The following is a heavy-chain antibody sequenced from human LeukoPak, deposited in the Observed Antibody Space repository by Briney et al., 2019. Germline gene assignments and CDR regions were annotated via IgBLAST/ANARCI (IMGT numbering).Heavy chain of an antibody. CDR3: ARGNSHSFDY. CDR1: GFTLSSYW. J-gene: IGHJ4*02. CDR2: INSDGSST. V-gene: IGHV3-74*01. Sequence: GGSLKLSCAASGFTLSSYWMHWVRQTPGKGPVWVSRINSDGSSTSYADSVKGRFTISRDNAKNTLYLQMNSLRAEDTAVYYCARGNSHSFDYWGKGALVTVSS. D-gene: IGHD4-11*01.